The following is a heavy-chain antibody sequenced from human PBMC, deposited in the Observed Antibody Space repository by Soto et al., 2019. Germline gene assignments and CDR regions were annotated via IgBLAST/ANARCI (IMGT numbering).Heavy chain of an antibody. D-gene: IGHD2-15*01. CDR2: IVPLSDRT. Sequence: QVQLVQSGAEVKKPGSSLKVSCKVFGETLNSNPIGWVRQAPGQGLEWVGGIVPLSDRTNYGQELQGRVTVTADGSTSTVYMELSNLKSDDTAVYYCARKSGRDCHSGGGCFSLDVWGQGSLITVSS. V-gene: IGHV1-69*01. J-gene: IGHJ4*02. CDR3: ARKSGRDCHSGGGCFSLDV. CDR1: GETLNSNP.